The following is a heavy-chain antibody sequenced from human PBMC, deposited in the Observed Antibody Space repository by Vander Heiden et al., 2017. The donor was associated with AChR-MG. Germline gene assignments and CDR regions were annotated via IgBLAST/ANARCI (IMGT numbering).Heavy chain of an antibody. CDR1: GFTFSNAW. Sequence: EVQLVESGGGLVKPGGSLRLSCAASGFTFSNAWMSWVRQAPGKGLEWVGRIKSKTDGGTTDYAAPVKGRFTISRDDSKNTLYLQMNSLKTEDTAVYYCTTEVGWLPFIYYYYYYMDVWGKGTTVTVSS. D-gene: IGHD5-12*01. V-gene: IGHV3-15*01. J-gene: IGHJ6*03. CDR2: IKSKTDGGTT. CDR3: TTEVGWLPFIYYYYYYMDV.